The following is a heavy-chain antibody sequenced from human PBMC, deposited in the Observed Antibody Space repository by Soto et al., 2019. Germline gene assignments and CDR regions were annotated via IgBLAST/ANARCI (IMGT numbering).Heavy chain of an antibody. CDR3: ARHEIQVWSYLGSFAY. Sequence: SETLSVTCTVSGGSIISSSYYWVWIRQPPGKGLEWIGSIYYSGSTYYNPSLKSRVTISVDTSKNQFSLKLSSVTAADTAVYYCARHEIQVWSYLGSFAYWGQGTLVTVSS. J-gene: IGHJ4*02. V-gene: IGHV4-39*01. CDR1: GGSIISSSYY. D-gene: IGHD5-18*01. CDR2: IYYSGST.